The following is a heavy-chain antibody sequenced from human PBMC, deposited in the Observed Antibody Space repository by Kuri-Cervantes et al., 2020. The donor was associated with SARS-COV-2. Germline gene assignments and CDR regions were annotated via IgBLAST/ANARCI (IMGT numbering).Heavy chain of an antibody. CDR3: ARELGVPAATYFDY. CDR2: MYDSGSP. Sequence: SQTLSLTCAVSGYSSCVGYYWAWIRQSPGKGLEWIGTMYDSGSPYYNPSLESRVTISDISPDTSKNQFSLKLSSVTAADTAVYYCARELGVPAATYFDYWGQGTLVTVSS. J-gene: IGHJ4*02. D-gene: IGHD2-2*01. CDR1: GYSSCVGYY. V-gene: IGHV4-38-2*02.